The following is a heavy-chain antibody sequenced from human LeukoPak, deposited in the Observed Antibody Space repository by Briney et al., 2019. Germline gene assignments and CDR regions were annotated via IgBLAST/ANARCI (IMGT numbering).Heavy chain of an antibody. D-gene: IGHD3-3*01. V-gene: IGHV4-4*07. Sequence: SETLSLTCSVSGYSISSSYYWSWIRQPAGKGLEGIGRIYTSGSTNYNPSLQSRVTMSVDTSKNQFSLKLSSVTAADTAVYYCARDKNYDFWSGYPGAFDIWGQGTMVTVSS. CDR2: IYTSGST. CDR1: GYSISSSYY. J-gene: IGHJ3*02. CDR3: ARDKNYDFWSGYPGAFDI.